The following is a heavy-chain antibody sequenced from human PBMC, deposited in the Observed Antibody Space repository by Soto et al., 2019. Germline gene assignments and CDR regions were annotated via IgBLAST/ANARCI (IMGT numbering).Heavy chain of an antibody. CDR3: ASSFPERWLQQVRNAFDI. CDR1: GGTFSSYA. Sequence: QVQLVQSGAEVKKPGSSVKVSCKASGGTFSSYAISWVRQAPGQGLEWMGGIIPIFGTANYAQKFQGRVRITADESTSTAYMELSSLRSEDTAVYYCASSFPERWLQQVRNAFDIWGQGTMVTVSS. CDR2: IIPIFGTA. V-gene: IGHV1-69*01. D-gene: IGHD5-12*01. J-gene: IGHJ3*02.